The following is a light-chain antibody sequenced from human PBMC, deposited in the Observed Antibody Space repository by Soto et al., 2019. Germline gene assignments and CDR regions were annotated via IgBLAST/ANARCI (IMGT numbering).Light chain of an antibody. V-gene: IGKV1-5*03. CDR3: QQYNRYSPWA. Sequence: DIQMTQSPSTLSASVGDRVIITCRASQSISNWLAWYQQKPGKAPNLLIYKASSLKSGVPSRFSGSGSGTEFTLTISSLQPDDFATYYCQQYNRYSPWAFGQGTKVDIK. CDR1: QSISNW. CDR2: KAS. J-gene: IGKJ1*01.